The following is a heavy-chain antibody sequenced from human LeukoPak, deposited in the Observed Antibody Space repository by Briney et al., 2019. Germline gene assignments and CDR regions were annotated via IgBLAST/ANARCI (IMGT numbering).Heavy chain of an antibody. CDR3: ARTQGWGYYFDY. CDR2: IQQDGSEK. D-gene: IGHD3-16*01. J-gene: IGHJ4*02. CDR1: GFTFSSYW. V-gene: IGHV3-7*04. Sequence: GGPLRLSCAASGFTFSSYWMIWVRRAPGKGLEWVANIQQDGSEKYYVDSVKGRFTISRDNSKNTLYLQINSLRAEDTAVYYCARTQGWGYYFDYWGQGTLVTVSS.